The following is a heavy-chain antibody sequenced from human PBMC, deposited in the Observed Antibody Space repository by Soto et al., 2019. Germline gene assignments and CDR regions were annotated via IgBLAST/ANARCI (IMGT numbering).Heavy chain of an antibody. CDR3: AKDPRVHYYGSGSSSY. CDR1: GFVFSSYA. V-gene: IGHV3-23*01. CDR2: ISGSGGNT. D-gene: IGHD3-10*01. Sequence: GGSLRLSCAASGFVFSSYAMSWVRQAPGKGLERVPTISGSGGNTYYADSVQGRFTISRDNSKNTLYLQMNSLRAEDTALYYCAKDPRVHYYGSGSSSYWGQGTLVTV. J-gene: IGHJ4*02.